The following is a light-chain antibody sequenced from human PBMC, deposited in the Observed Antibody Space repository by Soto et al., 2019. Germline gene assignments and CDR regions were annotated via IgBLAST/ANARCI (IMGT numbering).Light chain of an antibody. CDR1: QSISIW. CDR3: LQLYTSPWT. J-gene: IGKJ1*01. V-gene: IGKV1-5*03. Sequence: DIQMTQSPSTLSASVGDRVTITCRASQSISIWLAWYQQKPGKAPKILIYKASSLESGVPSRFSGSGSDTEFTLTITSLQPEDFATYYCLQLYTSPWTFGPGTKVDIK. CDR2: KAS.